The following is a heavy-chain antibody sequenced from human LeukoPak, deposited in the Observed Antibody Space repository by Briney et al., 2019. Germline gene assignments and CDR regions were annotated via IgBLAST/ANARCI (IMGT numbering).Heavy chain of an antibody. CDR1: GFTVSSFD. V-gene: IGHV3-48*03. CDR3: ATSLSGWGTYHDLDV. J-gene: IGHJ6*03. CDR2: IAVDGTT. D-gene: IGHD6-19*01. Sequence: AGGSLRLTCAGSGFTVSSFDINWVRQAPGKGLEWVSFIAVDGTTYYADSVKGRFTLSRDNAKNSLYLQMNSLRAEDTAVYYCATSLSGWGTYHDLDVWGKGTTVTISS.